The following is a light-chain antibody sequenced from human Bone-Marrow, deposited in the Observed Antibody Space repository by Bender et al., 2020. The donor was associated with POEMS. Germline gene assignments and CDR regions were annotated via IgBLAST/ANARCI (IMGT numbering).Light chain of an antibody. CDR3: SSYTTSSALEGV. J-gene: IGLJ1*01. CDR2: EGS. Sequence: QSALTQPRSVSGSPGQSVTISCTGTSSDVGGYNYVSWYQQHPGKAPKLMIYEGSKRPSGVSNRFSGSKSGNTASLTISGLQAEDEADYYCSSYTTSSALEGVFGTGTKVTVL. CDR1: SSDVGGYNY. V-gene: IGLV2-14*01.